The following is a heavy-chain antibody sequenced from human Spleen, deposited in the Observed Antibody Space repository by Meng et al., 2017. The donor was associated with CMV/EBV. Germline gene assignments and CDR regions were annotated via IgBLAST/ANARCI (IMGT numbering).Heavy chain of an antibody. CDR2: ISSSSSYI. D-gene: IGHD3-16*01. V-gene: IGHV3-21*04. CDR1: GFTFSSYS. CDR3: ASHLVGWGAGYYFDY. Sequence: GGSLRLSCAASGFTFSSYSMNWVRQAPGKGLEWVSSISSSSSYIYYADSVKGRFTISRDNAKNSLYLQMNSLRAEDTAVYYCASHLVGWGAGYYFDYWGPGTLVTVSS. J-gene: IGHJ4*02.